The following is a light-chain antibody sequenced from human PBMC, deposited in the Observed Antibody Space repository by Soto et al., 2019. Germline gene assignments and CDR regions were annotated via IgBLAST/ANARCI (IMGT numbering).Light chain of an antibody. CDR3: AAWDDSLKAI. J-gene: IGLJ2*01. CDR1: SSNIGSNT. Sequence: QSVLTQPPSVSGTPGQRVTISCSGSSSNIGSNTVNWYQQLPGTAPTLLIYSSYQQPSGGPDRFSGSQSCTSASLAISGLQSDDEADYYWAAWDDSLKAIFGGGTKLTVL. CDR2: SSY. V-gene: IGLV1-44*01.